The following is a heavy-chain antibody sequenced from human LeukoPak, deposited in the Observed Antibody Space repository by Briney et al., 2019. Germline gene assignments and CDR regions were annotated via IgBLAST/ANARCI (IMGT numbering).Heavy chain of an antibody. CDR1: GYTFTGYY. CDR2: INPSGGST. Sequence: ASVKVSCKASGYTFTGYYMHWVRQAPGQGLEWMGIINPSGGSTSYAQKFQGRVTMTRDMSTSTVYMELSSLRSDDTAVYYCARLRLLWFGELLSLPSLGDAFDIWGQGTMVTVSS. CDR3: ARLRLLWFGELLSLPSLGDAFDI. V-gene: IGHV1-46*01. J-gene: IGHJ3*02. D-gene: IGHD3-10*01.